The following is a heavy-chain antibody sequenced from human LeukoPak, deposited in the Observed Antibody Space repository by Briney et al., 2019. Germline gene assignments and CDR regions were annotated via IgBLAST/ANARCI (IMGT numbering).Heavy chain of an antibody. D-gene: IGHD3-3*01. CDR2: ISGSGGST. J-gene: IGHJ4*02. V-gene: IGHV3-23*01. Sequence: GGSLRLSCAASGFTFSSYAMSWVRQAPGKGLEWVSAISGSGGSTYYADSVKGRFTIPRDNSKNTLYLQMNSLRAEDTAVYYCAKEAQLTIFGVVITYYFDYWGQGTLVTVSS. CDR3: AKEAQLTIFGVVITYYFDY. CDR1: GFTFSSYA.